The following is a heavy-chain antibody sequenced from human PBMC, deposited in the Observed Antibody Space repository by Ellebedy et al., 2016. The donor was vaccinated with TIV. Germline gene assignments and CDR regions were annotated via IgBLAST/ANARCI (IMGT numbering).Heavy chain of an antibody. CDR1: GFTFSSYA. CDR2: ISYDGSNK. Sequence: GGSLRLXXAASGFTFSSYAMHWVRQAPGKGLEWVAVISYDGSNKYYADSVKGRFTISRDNSKNTLYLQMNSLRAEDTAVYYCARESRDGYNLDYWGQGTLVTVSS. CDR3: ARESRDGYNLDY. V-gene: IGHV3-30*04. D-gene: IGHD5-24*01. J-gene: IGHJ4*02.